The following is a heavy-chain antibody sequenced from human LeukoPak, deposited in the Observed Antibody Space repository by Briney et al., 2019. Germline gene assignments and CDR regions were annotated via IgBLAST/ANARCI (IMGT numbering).Heavy chain of an antibody. CDR2: IYYSGST. CDR3: ARGFDSKSTYFEY. CDR1: GGSISNYY. J-gene: IGHJ4*02. D-gene: IGHD5-12*01. V-gene: IGHV4-59*01. Sequence: SETLSLSCTVSGGSISNYYWNWIRQPPGKGLEWIGYIYYSGSTNYNPSLKSRVTISVDTSKNQFSLKLRSVTAADTAVYYCARGFDSKSTYFEYWGQGTLVTVSS.